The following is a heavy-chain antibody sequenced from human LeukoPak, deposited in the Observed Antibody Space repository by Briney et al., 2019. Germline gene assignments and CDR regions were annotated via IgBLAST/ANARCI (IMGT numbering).Heavy chain of an antibody. CDR1: GDSLTSHF. Sequence: PSETLSLTCNVSGDSLTSHFWSWTRQTPGKGLEWIGYVFHSGTTNYSPSLKSRVTISLDTSKKQFYLRLASVTAADTALYYCARRMATVTDAFDIWGRGTMVSVSS. D-gene: IGHD5-24*01. CDR2: VFHSGTT. J-gene: IGHJ3*02. V-gene: IGHV4-59*08. CDR3: ARRMATVTDAFDI.